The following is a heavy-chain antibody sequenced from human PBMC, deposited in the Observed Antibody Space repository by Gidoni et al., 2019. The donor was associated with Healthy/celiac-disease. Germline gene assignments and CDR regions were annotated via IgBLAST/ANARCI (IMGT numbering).Heavy chain of an antibody. CDR1: GFTFDDYA. CDR2: ISWNSGSI. CDR3: AKVGSYRLLGYFDY. V-gene: IGHV3-9*01. D-gene: IGHD3-16*02. Sequence: EVQLVESGGGLVQTGRSLRLSCAASGFTFDDYAMHWVRQAPGKGLEWVSGISWNSGSIGYADSVKGRFTISRDNAKNSLYLQMNSLRAEDTALYYCAKVGSYRLLGYFDYWGQGTLVTVSS. J-gene: IGHJ4*02.